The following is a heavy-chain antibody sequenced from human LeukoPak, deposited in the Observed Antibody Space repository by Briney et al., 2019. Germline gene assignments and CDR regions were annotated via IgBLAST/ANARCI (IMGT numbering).Heavy chain of an antibody. CDR2: IIVGNGDT. V-gene: IGHV1-3*01. CDR1: GYTFRTYA. Sequence: ASVKVSCKASGYTFRTYALHWVRQAPGQRLEWMGWIIVGNGDTKYSQNFQGRVTFTRDTSACTAYMELASLRSEDTAVYYCARDSRINAFDIWGQGTMLTVSS. D-gene: IGHD2-15*01. J-gene: IGHJ3*02. CDR3: ARDSRINAFDI.